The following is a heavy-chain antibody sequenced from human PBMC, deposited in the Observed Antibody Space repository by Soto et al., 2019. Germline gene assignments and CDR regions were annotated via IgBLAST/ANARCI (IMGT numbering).Heavy chain of an antibody. CDR1: GYTFTGYY. CDR2: INPNSGGT. V-gene: IGHV1-2*02. D-gene: IGHD3-22*01. CDR3: ARDPPNYYDSSGYSDY. Sequence: QVQLVQSGAEVKKPGASVKVSCKASGYTFTGYYMHWVRQAPGQGLEWMGWINPNSGGTNYAQKFQGRVTMTRDTSISTAYMELSRLRSDDTAVYYCARDPPNYYDSSGYSDYWGQGTLVTVSS. J-gene: IGHJ4*02.